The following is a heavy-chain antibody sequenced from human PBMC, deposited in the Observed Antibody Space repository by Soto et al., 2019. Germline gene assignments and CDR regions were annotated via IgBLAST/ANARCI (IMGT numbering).Heavy chain of an antibody. CDR1: GFTFSNYV. CDR3: ARRARTATTHWGAFDI. D-gene: IGHD1-7*01. Sequence: EVHLLESGGGLVQPGGSLRLSCAASGFTFSNYVMNWVRQAPGKGLEWVSTISYSADKTFYADSVKGRFTISRDNSRASLFPQMNSLRPDAAPVYYCARRARTATTHWGAFDIGGQGTMVTVSS. V-gene: IGHV3-23*01. CDR2: ISYSADKT. J-gene: IGHJ3*02.